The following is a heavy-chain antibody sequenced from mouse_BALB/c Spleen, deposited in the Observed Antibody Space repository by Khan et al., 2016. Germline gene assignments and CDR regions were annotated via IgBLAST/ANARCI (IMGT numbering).Heavy chain of an antibody. CDR2: ITYSGST. CDR3: STTTPMDY. D-gene: IGHD2-12*01. V-gene: IGHV3-2*02. Sequence: EVQLQESGPGLVKPSQSLSLTCTVSGHSITSDYAWNWIRQFPGNKLAWMGYITYSGSTSYNPSLKSRISITRDTSKNQFFLQLNSVTTEDTATYDWSTTTPMDYWGQGTSVTVSS. J-gene: IGHJ4*01. CDR1: GHSITSDYA.